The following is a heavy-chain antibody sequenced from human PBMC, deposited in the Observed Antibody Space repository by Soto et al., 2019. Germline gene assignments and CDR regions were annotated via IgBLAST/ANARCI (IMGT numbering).Heavy chain of an antibody. V-gene: IGHV1-3*01. D-gene: IGHD3-22*01. CDR2: INAGNGNT. CDR1: GYTFTSYA. Sequence: QVQLVQSGAEVKKPGASVKVSCKASGYTFTSYAMHWVRQAPGQRLEWMGWINAGNGNTKYSQKFQGRVTITRDTSASTDYMEVSSLRSEDTAVYYCSRGDYYDIHDYWGQGTLVPVS. CDR3: SRGDYYDIHDY. J-gene: IGHJ4*02.